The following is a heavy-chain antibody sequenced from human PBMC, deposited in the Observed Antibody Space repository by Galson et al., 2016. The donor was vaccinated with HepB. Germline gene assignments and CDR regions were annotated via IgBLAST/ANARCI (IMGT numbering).Heavy chain of an antibody. CDR1: GFTFSNYY. V-gene: IGHV3-74*01. Sequence: SLRLSCAASGFTFSNYYMHWVRQIPGKGLTWVSTISDGGSDTSYADSVKGRFTIARDNAKNTLYLQMNSLRVEDTTIYYCARDVRDRRSMLDHFFDLWGQGTQVTVS. CDR3: ARDVRDRRSMLDHFFDL. CDR2: ISDGGSDT. J-gene: IGHJ4*02. D-gene: IGHD2-8*01.